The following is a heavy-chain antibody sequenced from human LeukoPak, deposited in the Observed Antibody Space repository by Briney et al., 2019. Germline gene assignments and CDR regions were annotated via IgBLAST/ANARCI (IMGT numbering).Heavy chain of an antibody. Sequence: SETLSLTCAVYGGSFSGYYWSWIRQPPGKGLEWIGEINHSGSTNYNPSLKSRVTISVDTSKNQFSLKLSSVTAADTAVYYCARGGLYSSSWSSPGANWFDPWGQGTLVTVSS. D-gene: IGHD6-13*01. V-gene: IGHV4-34*01. CDR3: ARGGLYSSSWSSPGANWFDP. CDR1: GGSFSGYY. CDR2: INHSGST. J-gene: IGHJ5*02.